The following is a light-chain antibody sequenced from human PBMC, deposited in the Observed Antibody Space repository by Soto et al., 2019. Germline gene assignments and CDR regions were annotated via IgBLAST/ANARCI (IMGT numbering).Light chain of an antibody. CDR1: SSDVGGYEY. Sequence: QSVLTQPRSVSGSPGQSVTISCTGTSSDVGGYEYASWYQQHPGKAPKLMIYDVVKRPSGVPDRFSGSKSGTTASLTISGLQAEDEADYYCCSYARSNTYLFGTGTKVTVL. CDR3: CSYARSNTYL. CDR2: DVV. J-gene: IGLJ1*01. V-gene: IGLV2-11*01.